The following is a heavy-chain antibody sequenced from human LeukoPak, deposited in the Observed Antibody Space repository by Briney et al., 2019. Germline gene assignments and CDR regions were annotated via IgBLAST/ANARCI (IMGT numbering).Heavy chain of an antibody. J-gene: IGHJ3*02. Sequence: SETLSLTCPVSGGSISSGSYYWSWIRQPAGKGLEWIGRFYTGGGTNYNPSLKSRVTILVDTSKNQFSLKLSSVTAADTAVYYCARGISSGWFYDAFDIWGQGTMVTVSS. CDR1: GGSISSGSYY. V-gene: IGHV4-61*02. D-gene: IGHD6-19*01. CDR2: FYTGGGT. CDR3: ARGISSGWFYDAFDI.